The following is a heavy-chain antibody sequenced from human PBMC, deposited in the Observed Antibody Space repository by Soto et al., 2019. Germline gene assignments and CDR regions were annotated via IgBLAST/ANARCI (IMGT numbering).Heavy chain of an antibody. Sequence: EVQLLESGGGLVQPGGSLRLSCAASGFTFSSYAMSWVRQAPGKGLDWVSAISGSGGSTYYAVSVEGRFTISRGNSKKTLYLKMNSRRAEDTAVYYCAKVHGGNSGSLFHPGLYCYCVLWGRGTMVTVSS. CDR2: ISGSGGST. V-gene: IGHV3-23*01. D-gene: IGHD2-21*02. J-gene: IGHJ2*01. CDR1: GFTFSSYA. CDR3: AKVHGGNSGSLFHPGLYCYCVL.